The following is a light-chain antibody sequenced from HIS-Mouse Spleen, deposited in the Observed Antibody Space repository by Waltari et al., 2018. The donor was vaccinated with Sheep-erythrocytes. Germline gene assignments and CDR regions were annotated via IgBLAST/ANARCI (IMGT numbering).Light chain of an antibody. Sequence: QSALTQPRPVSGSPGQSGTISCTGTSSAVGGYNSVSWYQQHPGKAPKLMIYDVSKRPSGVPDRFSGSKSGNTASLTISGLQAEDEADYYCCSYAGSYTLVFGGGTKLTVL. J-gene: IGLJ2*01. CDR3: CSYAGSYTLV. CDR1: SSAVGGYNS. CDR2: DVS. V-gene: IGLV2-11*01.